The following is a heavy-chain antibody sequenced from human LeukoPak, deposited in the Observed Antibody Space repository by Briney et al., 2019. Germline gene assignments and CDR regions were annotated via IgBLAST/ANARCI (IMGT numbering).Heavy chain of an antibody. J-gene: IGHJ4*02. V-gene: IGHV1-24*01. Sequence: GASVKVSCKVSGYTLTELSMHWVRQAPGKGLEWMGGFDPEDGETIYAQKFQGRVTMTEDTSTDTAYMELSSLRFEDTAVYYCATALTYYYDSSGYPRYFDYWGQGTLVTVSS. CDR3: ATALTYYYDSSGYPRYFDY. D-gene: IGHD3-22*01. CDR1: GYTLTELS. CDR2: FDPEDGET.